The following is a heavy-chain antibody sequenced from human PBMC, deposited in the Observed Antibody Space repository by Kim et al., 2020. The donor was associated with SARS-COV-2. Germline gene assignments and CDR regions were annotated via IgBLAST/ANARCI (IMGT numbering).Heavy chain of an antibody. CDR3: ASTYCGGDCYSTYYYYSGMDV. CDR2: IYYSGST. CDR1: GGSISSGGYY. J-gene: IGHJ6*02. Sequence: SETLSLTCTASGGSISSGGYYWSWIRQHPGKGLEWIGYIYYSGSTYYNPSLKSRVTISVDTSKNQFSLKLSSVTAADTAVYYCASTYCGGDCYSTYYYYSGMDVWGQGTTVTVSS. D-gene: IGHD2-21*01. V-gene: IGHV4-31*03.